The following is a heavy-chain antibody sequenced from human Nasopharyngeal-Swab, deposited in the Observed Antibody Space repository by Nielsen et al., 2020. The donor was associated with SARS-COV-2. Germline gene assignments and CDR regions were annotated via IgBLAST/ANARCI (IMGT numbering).Heavy chain of an antibody. J-gene: IGHJ4*02. D-gene: IGHD2-21*02. V-gene: IGHV4-4*02. CDR2: ISHTGRT. Sequence: GSLRLSCAVSGGSISGDNWWSWVRQPPGKGLEWIAEISHTGRTTYNWSLRSRLTLSVDKSLNQFSLRLTSVTAADTAFYYCARERGGDSYRYFDYWGQGALVIVSS. CDR1: GGSISGDNW. CDR3: ARERGGDSYRYFDY.